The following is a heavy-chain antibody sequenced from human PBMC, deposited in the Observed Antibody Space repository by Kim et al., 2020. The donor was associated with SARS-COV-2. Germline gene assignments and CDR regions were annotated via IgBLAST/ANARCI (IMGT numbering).Heavy chain of an antibody. Sequence: NHTPSLKGRVTMAAVTSKNQFSLKLGSVTAADTAVYYCARAVGGSGSEDYWGQGTLVTVSS. V-gene: IGHV4-4*07. J-gene: IGHJ4*02. D-gene: IGHD6-19*01. CDR3: ARAVGGSGSEDY.